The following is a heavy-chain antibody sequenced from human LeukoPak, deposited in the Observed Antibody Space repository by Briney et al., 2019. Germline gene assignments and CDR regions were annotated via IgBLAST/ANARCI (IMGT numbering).Heavy chain of an antibody. Sequence: PGRSLRLSCAASGFTFDDFAMHWVRQVPGKALEWVSGISWNSANIDYADSVRGRFTISRDNAKNSLYLQMNSLRAEDTALYYCAKEGYYDIWAGYHTYSYYYMDVWGKGTTVTVSS. D-gene: IGHD3-9*01. J-gene: IGHJ6*03. CDR1: GFTFDDFA. CDR3: AKEGYYDIWAGYHTYSYYYMDV. CDR2: ISWNSANI. V-gene: IGHV3-9*01.